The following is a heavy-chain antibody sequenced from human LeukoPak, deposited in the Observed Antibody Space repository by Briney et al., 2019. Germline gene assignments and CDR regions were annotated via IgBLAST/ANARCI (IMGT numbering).Heavy chain of an antibody. CDR3: ARDGDYGDSMNPGAFDI. CDR2: IYYSGST. CDR1: GGSISSSSYY. J-gene: IGHJ3*02. D-gene: IGHD4-17*01. V-gene: IGHV4-39*02. Sequence: SSETLSLTCTVSGGSISSSSYYWGWIRQPPGKGLEWIGSIYYSGSTYYNPSLKSRVTISVDTSKNQFSLKLSSVTAADTAVYYCARDGDYGDSMNPGAFDIWGQGTMVTVSS.